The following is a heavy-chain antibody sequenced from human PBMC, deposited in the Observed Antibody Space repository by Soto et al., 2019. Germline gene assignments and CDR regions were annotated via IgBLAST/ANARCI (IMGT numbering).Heavy chain of an antibody. J-gene: IGHJ5*02. CDR1: GXTFTSYG. D-gene: IGHD3-10*01. Sequence: ASVKVSCKASGXTFTSYGISWVRQAPGQGLEWMGWISAYNGNTNYAQKLQGRVTMTTDTSTSTAYMELRSLRSDDTAVYYCARDRRYYGSGSYNTLDPWGQGTLVTVSS. V-gene: IGHV1-18*01. CDR2: ISAYNGNT. CDR3: ARDRRYYGSGSYNTLDP.